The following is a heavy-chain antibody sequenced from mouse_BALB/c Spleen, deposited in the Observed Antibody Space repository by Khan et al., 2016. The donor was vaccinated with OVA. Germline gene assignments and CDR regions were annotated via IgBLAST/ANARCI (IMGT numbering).Heavy chain of an antibody. CDR1: GYTFTSYT. Sequence: QVQLQQSGAELARPGASVKMSCKASGYTFTSYTIHWIKQRPGQGLEWIGYINPSSGYTNYNQKFKDKATLTADKSSTTAYMQLSSLTSDDSAVDYCARDGAYYRNDGWFAYWCQGTLVTVSA. J-gene: IGHJ3*01. V-gene: IGHV1-4*01. D-gene: IGHD2-14*01. CDR2: INPSSGYT. CDR3: ARDGAYYRNDGWFAY.